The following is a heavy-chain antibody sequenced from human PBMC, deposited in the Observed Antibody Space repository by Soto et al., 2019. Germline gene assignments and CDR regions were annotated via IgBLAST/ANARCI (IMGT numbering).Heavy chain of an antibody. V-gene: IGHV4-59*08. CDR1: GGSISSYY. J-gene: IGHJ4*02. CDR2: MHYSGSS. D-gene: IGHD1-26*01. CDR3: ARRGSYPYFDY. Sequence: SETLSLTCTVSGGSISSYYWSWIRQPPGKGLEWIGYMHYSGSSNYNPLLKSRVTISVDPSKNQFSLKLSSVIAADTAGYYCARRGSYPYFDYWGQGTLVTVS.